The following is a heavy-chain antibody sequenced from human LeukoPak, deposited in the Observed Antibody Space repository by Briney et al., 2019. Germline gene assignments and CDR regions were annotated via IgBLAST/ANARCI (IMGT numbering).Heavy chain of an antibody. V-gene: IGHV4-34*01. CDR3: ARGGRYCSSTSCYGRGYYYYYYMDV. CDR1: GGSFSGYY. J-gene: IGHJ6*03. D-gene: IGHD2-2*01. Sequence: PSETLSLTCAVYGGSFSGYYWSWIRQPPGKGLEWIGEINHSGSTNYNPSLKSRVTISVDTSKNQFSLKLSSVTAADTAVYYCARGGRYCSSTSCYGRGYYYYYYMDVWGKGTTVTVSS. CDR2: INHSGST.